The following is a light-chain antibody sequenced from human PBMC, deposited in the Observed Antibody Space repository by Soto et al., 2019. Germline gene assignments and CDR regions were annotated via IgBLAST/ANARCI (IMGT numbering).Light chain of an antibody. CDR3: QQYNNWPYT. V-gene: IGKV3-15*01. J-gene: IGKJ2*01. CDR2: GAS. Sequence: EKVMTQSPATLSVSPGERATLSCRASQSVSSNLAWYQQKPGQAPRLLIYGASTRATGVPARFSGSGSGSEFTLTISSLQSEDFAVYYCQQYNNWPYTFGQGTKVDIK. CDR1: QSVSSN.